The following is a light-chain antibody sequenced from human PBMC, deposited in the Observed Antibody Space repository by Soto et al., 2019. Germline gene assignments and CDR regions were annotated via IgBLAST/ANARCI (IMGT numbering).Light chain of an antibody. Sequence: EFLLAQSPGTLSLSPGERATLSCRARQSVSRSYLGWYQQQPGQAPRLLIYGASSRATGIPDRFSGTGSGTDFTLTISRLEPEDFAVYYCQQYGISPWTFGRGTKVDI. CDR2: GAS. CDR3: QQYGISPWT. V-gene: IGKV3-20*01. J-gene: IGKJ1*01. CDR1: QSVSRSY.